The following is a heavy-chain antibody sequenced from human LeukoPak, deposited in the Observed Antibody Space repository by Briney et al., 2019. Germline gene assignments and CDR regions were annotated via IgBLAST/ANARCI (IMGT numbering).Heavy chain of an antibody. D-gene: IGHD1-1*01. CDR2: ISSSSSYI. J-gene: IGHJ5*02. V-gene: IGHV3-21*01. CDR1: GFTFSSYS. Sequence: PGGSLRLSCAASGFTFSSYSMNWVRQAPGKGLEWVSSISSSSSYIYYADSVKGRFTISRDNARNSLYLQMNSLRAEDTAVYYCARDLYTGTTGIPQWFDPWGQGTLVTVSS. CDR3: ARDLYTGTTGIPQWFDP.